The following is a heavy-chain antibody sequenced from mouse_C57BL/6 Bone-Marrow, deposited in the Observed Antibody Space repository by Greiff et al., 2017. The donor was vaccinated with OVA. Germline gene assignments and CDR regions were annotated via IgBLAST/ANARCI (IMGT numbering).Heavy chain of an antibody. CDR2: IWRGGST. D-gene: IGHD2-3*01. CDR1: GFSLTSYG. Sequence: VHLVESGPGLVQPSQSLSITCTVSGFSLTSYGVHWVRQSPGKGLEWLGVIWRGGSTDYNAAFMSRLSITKDNSKSQVFFKMNSLQADDTAIYYCAKNRLLRGAMDYWGQGTSVTVSS. V-gene: IGHV2-5*01. CDR3: AKNRLLRGAMDY. J-gene: IGHJ4*01.